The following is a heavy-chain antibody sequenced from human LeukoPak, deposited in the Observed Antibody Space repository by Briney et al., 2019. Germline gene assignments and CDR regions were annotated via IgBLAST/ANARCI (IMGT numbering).Heavy chain of an antibody. D-gene: IGHD3-22*01. CDR3: ARHYYDSSGYSRFDP. CDR2: TYYSGST. Sequence: PSETLSLTCTVPGGSISSYYWSWIRQPPGKGLEWIGYTYYSGSTNYNPSLKSRVTISVDTSKNQFSLKLSSVTAADTAVYYCARHYYDSSGYSRFDPWGQGTLVTVSS. J-gene: IGHJ5*02. CDR1: GGSISSYY. V-gene: IGHV4-59*08.